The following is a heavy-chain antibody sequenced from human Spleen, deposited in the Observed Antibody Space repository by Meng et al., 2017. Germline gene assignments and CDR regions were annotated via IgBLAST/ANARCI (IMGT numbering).Heavy chain of an antibody. V-gene: IGHV4-34*02. D-gene: IGHD2/OR15-2a*01. CDR3: ARTRVLYCFDQ. CDR1: GGSFSGYY. CDR2: INHRGDT. J-gene: IGHJ4*02. Sequence: QVQLQQWGAGLLKPSEALSLTCAVYGGSFSGYYWSWIRQPPGKGLEWIGEINHRGDTKHNPSLRSRVTISVDTSKNQFSLKLNSVTAADTAVYYCARTRVLYCFDQWGQGTLVTVSS.